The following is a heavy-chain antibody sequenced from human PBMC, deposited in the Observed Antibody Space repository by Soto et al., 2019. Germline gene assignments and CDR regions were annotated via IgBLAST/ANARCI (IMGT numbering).Heavy chain of an antibody. J-gene: IGHJ6*04. V-gene: IGHV3-74*01. Sequence: EVQLVESGGGLLQPGGSLTLSCTASGFTFSNYWMHWVRQAPGKGLVWVSRTKSDGSGTSYTDSVKGRFTISRDNAYNKLYLQMSKLRAEDTAVYYCARGGFDDGPGGMDVWGKGTTVIVSS. CDR2: TKSDGSGT. CDR3: ARGGFDDGPGGMDV. D-gene: IGHD3-10*01. CDR1: GFTFSNYW.